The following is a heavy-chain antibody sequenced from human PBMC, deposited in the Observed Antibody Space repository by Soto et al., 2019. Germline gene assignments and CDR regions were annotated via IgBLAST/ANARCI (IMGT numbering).Heavy chain of an antibody. V-gene: IGHV4-30-4*01. Sequence: QVQLQESGPGLVKPSQTLSLTCTVSGDSISSGDYFWIWIRQPPGKGLEWIGYVYYSGSTSYNLSLKSRVTLSVDTSKNQFSLKLSSVTAADTAVYYCARLREYFQHWGQGTLVTVSS. J-gene: IGHJ1*01. CDR3: ARLREYFQH. CDR2: VYYSGST. D-gene: IGHD2-15*01. CDR1: GDSISSGDYF.